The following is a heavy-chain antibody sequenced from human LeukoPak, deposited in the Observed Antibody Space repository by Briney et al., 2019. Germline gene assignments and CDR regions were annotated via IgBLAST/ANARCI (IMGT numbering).Heavy chain of an antibody. D-gene: IGHD3-10*01. V-gene: IGHV3-48*03. CDR2: ICSRGNTI. Sequence: GGSLRLFCAASGFTFSSYEMNWVRQAPGKGLEWISYICSRGNTIYYADSVKGRFTISRDNAKNLLYLQMNSLRAEDTAVYYCARDLYYYGSGNYVPGLPDYWGQGTLVTVSS. CDR1: GFTFSSYE. CDR3: ARDLYYYGSGNYVPGLPDY. J-gene: IGHJ4*02.